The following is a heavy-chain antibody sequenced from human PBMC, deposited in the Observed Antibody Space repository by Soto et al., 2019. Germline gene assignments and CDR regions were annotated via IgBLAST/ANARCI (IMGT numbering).Heavy chain of an antibody. CDR2: INPSGGST. V-gene: IGHV1-46*01. CDR3: ARVGHPTGAIYQGVRYYYYYGMDV. D-gene: IGHD2-2*02. Sequence: ASVKVSCKASGYTFTSYYMHWVRQAPGQGLEWMGIINPSGGSTSYAQKFQGRVTMTRDTSTSTVYMELSSLRSEDTAVYYCARVGHPTGAIYQGVRYYYYYGMDVWG. CDR1: GYTFTSYY. J-gene: IGHJ6*02.